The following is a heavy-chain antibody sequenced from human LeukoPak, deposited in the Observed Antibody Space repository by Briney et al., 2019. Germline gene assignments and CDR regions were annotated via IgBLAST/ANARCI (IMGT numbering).Heavy chain of an antibody. D-gene: IGHD3-3*01. CDR3: VRTQLSIFGVVITAPAFNAFDI. Sequence: KSSETLSLTCTVSGYSISSGYYWGWIRQPPGKGLEWIGSIYHSGSTYYNPSLKSRVTISVDTSKNQFSLKLSSVTAADTAVYYCVRTQLSIFGVVITAPAFNAFDIWGQGTMVTVSS. CDR1: GYSISSGYY. V-gene: IGHV4-38-2*02. CDR2: IYHSGST. J-gene: IGHJ3*02.